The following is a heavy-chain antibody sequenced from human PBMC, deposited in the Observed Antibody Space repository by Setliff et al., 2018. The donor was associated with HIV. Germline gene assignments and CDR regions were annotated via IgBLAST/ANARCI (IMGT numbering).Heavy chain of an antibody. CDR3: ARSRAAGFDY. D-gene: IGHD6-13*01. CDR1: GFTFSNYN. CDR2: ISYDGSNK. V-gene: IGHV3-30*03. Sequence: PGGSLRLSCAASGFTFSNYNMNWVRQAPGKGLEWVAVISYDGSNKYYADSVKGRFTISRDNAKNSLYLQMNSLRAEDTAVYYCARSRAAGFDYWGQGTLVTVSS. J-gene: IGHJ4*02.